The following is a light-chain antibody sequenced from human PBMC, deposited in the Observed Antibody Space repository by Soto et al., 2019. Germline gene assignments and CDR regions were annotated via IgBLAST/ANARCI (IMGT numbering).Light chain of an antibody. CDR1: QSVNNN. J-gene: IGKJ1*01. CDR2: GAS. CDR3: QQYNNWWT. Sequence: EIVMTQSAATLSVSPGERVTLSCRASQSVNNNLAWYQQKPGQAPRLLIYGASTRATGMPARFSGSGSGIEFTLTISSLQSEDFAVYFCQQYNNWWTFGQGTKVEIK. V-gene: IGKV3-15*01.